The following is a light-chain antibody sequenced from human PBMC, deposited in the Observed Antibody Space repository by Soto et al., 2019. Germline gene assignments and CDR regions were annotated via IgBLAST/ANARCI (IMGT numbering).Light chain of an antibody. V-gene: IGKV1-39*01. CDR1: QSIRTY. Sequence: DIQVTQSPSSLSASVGDRVTITCRASQSIRTYLNWYQQRPGKPPRLLIHTTSTLQTGVPSRFSGSGSGTDFTLTISSLQPEDFAAYFCQQTHSTPNTFGQGTRLEIK. CDR2: TTS. J-gene: IGKJ2*01. CDR3: QQTHSTPNT.